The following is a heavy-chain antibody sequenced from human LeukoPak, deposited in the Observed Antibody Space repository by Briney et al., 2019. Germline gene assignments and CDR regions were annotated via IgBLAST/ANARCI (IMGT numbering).Heavy chain of an antibody. Sequence: SETLSLTCTISGASISGYYWSWIRQPPGKGLEWIGCVYYSGNANYNPSLKSRLTISVDTSKNQFSLKLNSVTAADTAVYYCAKSNGYGLVDIWGQGTMVTVSS. CDR1: GASISGYY. J-gene: IGHJ3*02. V-gene: IGHV4-59*12. CDR2: VYYSGNA. D-gene: IGHD3-10*01. CDR3: AKSNGYGLVDI.